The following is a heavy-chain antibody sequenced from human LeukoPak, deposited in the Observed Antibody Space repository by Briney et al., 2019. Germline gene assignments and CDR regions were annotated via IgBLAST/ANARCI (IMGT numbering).Heavy chain of an antibody. Sequence: GGSLRLSCAASGFTFSSYWMSWVRQAPGKGLEWVANIKQDGSEKYYVDSVKGRFTITRDNAKNSLYLQMNSLRAEDTAVYYCARISALYGDYVPNAFDDGGQGTLVTVSS. J-gene: IGHJ4*02. CDR2: IKQDGSEK. CDR3: ARISALYGDYVPNAFDD. V-gene: IGHV3-7*01. CDR1: GFTFSSYW. D-gene: IGHD4-17*01.